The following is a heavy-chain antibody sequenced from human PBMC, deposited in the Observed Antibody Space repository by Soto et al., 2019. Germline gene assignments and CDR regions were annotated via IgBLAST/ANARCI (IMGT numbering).Heavy chain of an antibody. Sequence: VASVKVSCKASGYTFTSYGISWVRQAPGQGLEWMGWISAYNGNTNYAQKLQGRVTMTTDTSTSTAYMELRSLRSDDTAVYYCARDLGRLGELSSYYFDYWGQGTLVTVSS. V-gene: IGHV1-18*01. CDR1: GYTFTSYG. CDR2: ISAYNGNT. CDR3: ARDLGRLGELSSYYFDY. D-gene: IGHD3-16*02. J-gene: IGHJ4*02.